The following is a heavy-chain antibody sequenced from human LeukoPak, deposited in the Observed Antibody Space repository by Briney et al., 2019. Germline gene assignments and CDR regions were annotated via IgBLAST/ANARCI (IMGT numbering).Heavy chain of an antibody. V-gene: IGHV3-23*01. Sequence: GGSLRLSCVASGFTFGSYAMTWVRQAPGKGLQCVSVISASGGSTYYADSVKGRFTISRDNSKNTLYLQMNSLRAEDTAVYYCARLGYCSSTSCYFRVRSTMDVWGQGTTVTVSS. CDR1: GFTFGSYA. D-gene: IGHD2-2*01. CDR2: ISASGGST. CDR3: ARLGYCSSTSCYFRVRSTMDV. J-gene: IGHJ6*02.